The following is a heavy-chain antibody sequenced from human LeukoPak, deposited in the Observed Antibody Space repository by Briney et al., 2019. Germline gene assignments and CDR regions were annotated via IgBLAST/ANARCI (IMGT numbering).Heavy chain of an antibody. Sequence: GESLKISCKGSGYSFATYWIGWVRQMPGKGLDWMGFMYPGDCGTRYSPSLQGQVTITADKSITTAYLQWSSLKASDTAMYYCARLSRPRYNSAWYEGWFDHWGQGTLVTVSS. V-gene: IGHV5-51*01. D-gene: IGHD6-19*01. CDR2: MYPGDCGT. CDR1: GYSFATYW. J-gene: IGHJ5*02. CDR3: ARLSRPRYNSAWYEGWFDH.